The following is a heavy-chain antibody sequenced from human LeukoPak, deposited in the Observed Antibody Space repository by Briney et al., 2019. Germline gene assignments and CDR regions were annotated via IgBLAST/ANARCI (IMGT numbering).Heavy chain of an antibody. CDR2: IYTSGST. Sequence: SETLSLTCTVSGGSISSGGYYWSWIRQPPGKGLEWIGRIYTSGSTNYNPSLKSRVTISVDTSKNQFSLKLSSVTAADTAVYYCARTSSSLHGDWFDPWGQGTLVTVSS. V-gene: IGHV4-61*02. CDR3: ARTSSSLHGDWFDP. D-gene: IGHD6-6*01. J-gene: IGHJ5*02. CDR1: GGSISSGGYY.